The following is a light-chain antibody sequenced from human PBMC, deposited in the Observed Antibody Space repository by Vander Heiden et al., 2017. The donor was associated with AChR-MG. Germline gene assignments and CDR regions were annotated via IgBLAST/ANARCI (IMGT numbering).Light chain of an antibody. CDR2: WAS. CDR3: QQDYSTRF. Sequence: DIVMTQSPDSLAVSLGERATINCKSSQSVLYSSNNKNYLAWYQQKPGQPPKLLIYWASTREYGVPDRFSGSGSGTDFTLTISSLQAEDVAVYYWQQDYSTRFFGHRTKVDIK. J-gene: IGKJ3*01. V-gene: IGKV4-1*01. CDR1: QSVLYSSNNKNY.